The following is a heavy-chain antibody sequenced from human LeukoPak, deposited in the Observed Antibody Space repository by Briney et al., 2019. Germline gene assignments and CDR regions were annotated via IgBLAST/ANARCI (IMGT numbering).Heavy chain of an antibody. V-gene: IGHV4-59*01. CDR2: IYYSGST. J-gene: IGHJ4*02. D-gene: IGHD5-18*01. CDR1: GGSISSYY. Sequence: SETLSLTCTVSGGSISSYYWSWIRQPPGKGLEWIGYIYYSGSTNYNPSLKGRVTISVDTSKNQFSLKLSSVTAADTAVYYCARGSDTAMVPYYFDYWGQGNLVTVSS. CDR3: ARGSDTAMVPYYFDY.